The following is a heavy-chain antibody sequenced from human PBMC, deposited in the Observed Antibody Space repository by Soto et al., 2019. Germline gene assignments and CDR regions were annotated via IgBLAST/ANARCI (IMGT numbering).Heavy chain of an antibody. V-gene: IGHV4-4*07. CDR1: GGSINTFY. J-gene: IGHJ4*02. D-gene: IGHD5-12*01. CDR2: IFSSWIT. Sequence: SETLSLTCNLSGGSINTFYCCWVRQPAGKGLEWIGRIFSSWITSFNPVLESRVAMSVGTSKTHFCLNLSSVPAADIAVYYCAREGSYSAYNFAHGIQLWSFDFWGQGALVTVSS. CDR3: AREGSYSAYNFAHGIQLWSFDF.